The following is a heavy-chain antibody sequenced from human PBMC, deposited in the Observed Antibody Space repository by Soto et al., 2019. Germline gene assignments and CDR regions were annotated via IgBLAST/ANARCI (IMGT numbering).Heavy chain of an antibody. CDR3: TRGHGDFAGDYDY. CDR2: ISASNGNT. D-gene: IGHD4-17*01. V-gene: IGHV1-18*04. J-gene: IGHJ4*02. Sequence: QGPLVQSGAEVKKRGASVKVSSKASGYTFNKYSISWVRQAPGQGLEWMGWISASNGNTDFAQKFQGRVTMAIDTSTSTAFMELRSLRSDDTAVFYCTRGHGDFAGDYDYWGQGTLVTVSS. CDR1: GYTFNKYS.